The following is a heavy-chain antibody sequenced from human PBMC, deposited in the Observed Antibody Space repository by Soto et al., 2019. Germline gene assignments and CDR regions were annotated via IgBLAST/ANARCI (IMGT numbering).Heavy chain of an antibody. CDR2: IGAYNGDT. D-gene: IGHD3-10*01. Sequence: GASVKVSCKASGYTFANYGISWVRQAPGQGLEWMGWIGAYNGDTNYAQKIQGRVTITADKSTSTAYMELSSLRSEDTALYYCASLPVPYYYGSGSYFSDYWGQGTLVTVSS. CDR1: GYTFANYG. V-gene: IGHV1-18*01. CDR3: ASLPVPYYYGSGSYFSDY. J-gene: IGHJ4*02.